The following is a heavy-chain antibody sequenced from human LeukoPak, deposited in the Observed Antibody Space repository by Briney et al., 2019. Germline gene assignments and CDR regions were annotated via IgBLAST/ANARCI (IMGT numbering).Heavy chain of an antibody. CDR1: GFTFSSYA. CDR2: ISGSGGST. CDR3: AKDGTYYYGSGTNFDY. V-gene: IGHV3-23*01. Sequence: PGGSLRLSCAASGFTFSSYAMSWVRQAPGKGLEWVSAISGSGGSTYYADSVKGRFTISRDNSKNTLYLQMNSLRAEDTAVYYCAKDGTYYYGSGTNFDYWGQGTLVTVSS. J-gene: IGHJ4*02. D-gene: IGHD3-10*01.